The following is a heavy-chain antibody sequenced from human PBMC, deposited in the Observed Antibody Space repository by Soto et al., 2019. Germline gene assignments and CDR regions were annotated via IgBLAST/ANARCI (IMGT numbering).Heavy chain of an antibody. J-gene: IGHJ5*02. CDR1: GYTFTSYA. CDR2: INAGNGNT. CDR3: ARVLRDYDFWSGYYPLDP. D-gene: IGHD3-3*01. Sequence: QVQLVQSGAEVKKPGASVKVSCKASGYTFTSYAMHWVRQAPGQRLEWMGWINAGNGNTKYSQKFQGRVTITRDTSASTAYMELSSLRSEDTAVYYCARVLRDYDFWSGYYPLDPWGQGTLVTVSS. V-gene: IGHV1-3*01.